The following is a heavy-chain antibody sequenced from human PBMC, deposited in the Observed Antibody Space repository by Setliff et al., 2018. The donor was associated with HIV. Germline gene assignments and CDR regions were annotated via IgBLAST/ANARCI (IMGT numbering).Heavy chain of an antibody. CDR1: GDSISRRIYY. CDR3: AKLLPAADMAREIDS. J-gene: IGHJ4*02. CDR2: FYYSGSS. Sequence: SETLSLTCTVSGDSISRRIYYWGWIRQPPGKGLEWIGNFYYSGSSHYNPSLKSRVTISVDTSKNQFSLKLISLSAADTAVYYCAKLLPAADMAREIDSWGQGTQVTVSS. D-gene: IGHD2-2*01. V-gene: IGHV4-39*01.